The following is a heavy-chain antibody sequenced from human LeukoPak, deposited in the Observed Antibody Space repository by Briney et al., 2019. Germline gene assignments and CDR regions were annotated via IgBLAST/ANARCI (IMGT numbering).Heavy chain of an antibody. CDR2: IGTRSNPI. V-gene: IGHV3-11*01. Sequence: GGSLRLSCAASGFSFSDFYMSWVRQAPGMGLEWISYIGTRSNPIYYADSVKGRFTISRDDAKNSLYMQMNSPRDEDPAVSFCAREARGSGRAFDSWGQGILVTVSS. J-gene: IGHJ4*02. D-gene: IGHD1-26*01. CDR3: AREARGSGRAFDS. CDR1: GFSFSDFY.